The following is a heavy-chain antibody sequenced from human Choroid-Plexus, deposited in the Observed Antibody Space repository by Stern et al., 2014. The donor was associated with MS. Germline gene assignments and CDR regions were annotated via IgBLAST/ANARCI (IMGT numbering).Heavy chain of an antibody. CDR1: GFTFGSCA. CDR2: VSYDGSNK. D-gene: IGHD2/OR15-2a*01. CDR3: AKDRQYLTYFFDH. Sequence: VQLVESGGGVIQPGRPLRLSCAAYGFTFGSCAMHWVSQAPGKGLEWVAGVSYDGSNKYDADSVKGRFTISRDNSQNTLYMQMSSLRPEDTAVYYCAKDRQYLTYFFDHWGQGSLVTVSS. V-gene: IGHV3-30*18. J-gene: IGHJ5*02.